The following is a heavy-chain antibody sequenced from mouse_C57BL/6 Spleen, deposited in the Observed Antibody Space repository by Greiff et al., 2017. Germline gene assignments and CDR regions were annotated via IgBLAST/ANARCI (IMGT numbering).Heavy chain of an antibody. V-gene: IGHV3-6*01. D-gene: IGHD1-1*01. J-gene: IGHJ1*03. CDR2: ISYDGSN. CDR3: SRGAITTVGPYFDV. Sequence: DVQLQESGPGLVKPSPSLSLTCSVTGYSITSGYYWNWIRQFPGNKLERMGYISYDGSNNYNPSLKNPISITRDTSKNQFFLKLNSVTTEDTATYYCSRGAITTVGPYFDVWGTGTPVTVSA. CDR1: GYSITSGYY.